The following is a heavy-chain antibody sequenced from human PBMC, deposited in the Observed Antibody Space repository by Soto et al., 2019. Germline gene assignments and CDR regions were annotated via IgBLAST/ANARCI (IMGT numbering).Heavy chain of an antibody. CDR2: IKSKLDGGTT. Sequence: PGGSLRLSCAASGFTFTNAWINWVRQAPGKGLKWVGRIKSKLDGGTTDFAASVKGRFAISRDDSTHMVYLQMTSLKTEDTAIYYCTTDSYMTTIVVRFDYWGQGTLVTVSS. J-gene: IGHJ4*02. CDR1: GFTFTNAW. CDR3: TTDSYMTTIVVRFDY. D-gene: IGHD3-22*01. V-gene: IGHV3-15*07.